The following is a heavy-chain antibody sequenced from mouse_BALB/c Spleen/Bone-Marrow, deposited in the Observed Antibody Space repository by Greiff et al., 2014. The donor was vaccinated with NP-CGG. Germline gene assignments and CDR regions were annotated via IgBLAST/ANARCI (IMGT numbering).Heavy chain of an antibody. J-gene: IGHJ1*01. CDR1: GYSFTGYC. CDR3: ARRNYGSSYWYFDV. V-gene: IGHV1-31*01. D-gene: IGHD1-1*01. CDR2: INPYNGAT. Sequence: DVKLQESGPELVKPGASVKISCKASGYSFTGYCMHWVKQSHVKSLEWIGRINPYNGATSYNQNFKDKASLTVDKSSSTAYMELHSLTSEDSAVYYCARRNYGSSYWYFDVWGAGTTVTVSS.